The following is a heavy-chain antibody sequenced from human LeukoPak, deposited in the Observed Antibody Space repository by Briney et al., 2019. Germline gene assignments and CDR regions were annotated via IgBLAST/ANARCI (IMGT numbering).Heavy chain of an antibody. D-gene: IGHD6-6*01. CDR1: GFTFSSYG. CDR2: IGDGGSDT. V-gene: IGHV3-23*01. Sequence: GGSLRLSCAASGFTFSSYGMNWVRQAPGKGLEWVSAIGDGGSDTFYADSVRGRFAISRDNSKNTLFLQMNSLRAEDTAVYYCAKRVPYSSSSVYFDFWGQGTLVTVSS. CDR3: AKRVPYSSSSVYFDF. J-gene: IGHJ4*02.